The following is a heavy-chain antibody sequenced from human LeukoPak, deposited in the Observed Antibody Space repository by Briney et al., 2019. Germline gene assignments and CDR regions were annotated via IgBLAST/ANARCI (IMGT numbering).Heavy chain of an antibody. Sequence: GESLKISCKGSGYSFTSYWIGWVRQMPGKGLEWMGIIYPSDSDTRYSPSFQGQVTISADKSISTAYLQWSSLTASDTAMYYCATASYCSGGSCHFDYWGQGTLVTVSS. J-gene: IGHJ4*02. D-gene: IGHD2-15*01. CDR2: IYPSDSDT. CDR1: GYSFTSYW. CDR3: ATASYCSGGSCHFDY. V-gene: IGHV5-51*01.